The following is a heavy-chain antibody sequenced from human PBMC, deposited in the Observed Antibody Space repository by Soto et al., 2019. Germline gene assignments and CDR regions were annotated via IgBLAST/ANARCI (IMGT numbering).Heavy chain of an antibody. J-gene: IGHJ6*02. CDR3: XXXXRYGDPYYYYYYXXXX. CDR2: IIPIFGTA. Sequence: QVQLVQSGAEVKKPGSSVKVSCKASGGTFSSYAISWVRQAPGQGLEWMGGIIPIFGTANYAQKFQGRVTITADESTSXAYMELSSLXSEDTAVYXXXXXXRYGDPYYYYYYXXXXWGQXTTXXVXS. V-gene: IGHV1-69*01. CDR1: GGTFSSYA. D-gene: IGHD4-17*01.